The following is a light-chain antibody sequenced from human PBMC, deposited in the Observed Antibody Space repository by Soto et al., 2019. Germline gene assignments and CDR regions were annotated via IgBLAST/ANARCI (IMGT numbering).Light chain of an antibody. CDR2: EVS. CDR1: GNDVGAYDY. J-gene: IGLJ1*01. Sequence: QSVLTQPRSVCGSPGQSVTISCTGTGNDVGAYDYVSWYQQHPGKAPKLMIYEVSNRPSVFSDRFSGSTSGNTASPTISGLQLEDEADYYCNSYTGNTTPNVFGTGTKVTVL. CDR3: NSYTGNTTPNV. V-gene: IGLV2-11*01.